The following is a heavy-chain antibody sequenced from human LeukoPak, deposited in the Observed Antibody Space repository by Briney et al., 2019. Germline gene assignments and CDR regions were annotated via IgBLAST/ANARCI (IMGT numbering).Heavy chain of an antibody. CDR3: ARADYGALDAFDI. CDR1: GGSISSGDYY. V-gene: IGHV4-30-4*08. J-gene: IGHJ3*02. D-gene: IGHD4-17*01. CDR2: IYYSGST. Sequence: SETLSLTCTVSGGSISSGDYYWSWIRQPPGKGLEWIGYIYYSGSTYYNPSLKSRVTISVDTSKNRFSLKLSSVTAADTAVYYCARADYGALDAFDIWGQGTMVTVSS.